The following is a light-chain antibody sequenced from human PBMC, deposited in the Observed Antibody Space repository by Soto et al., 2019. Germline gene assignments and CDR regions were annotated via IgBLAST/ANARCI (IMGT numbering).Light chain of an antibody. CDR2: EGS. V-gene: IGLV2-23*01. Sequence: QSVLTQPASVSGSPGQSITISCTGTSSNVGSFNLVSWYQQHPGKAPKLMIYEGSKRPSGVSNRFSGSKSGNTASLTISGLQAEDEADYYCCSYAGSWSWVFGGGTKLTVL. J-gene: IGLJ3*02. CDR3: CSYAGSWSWV. CDR1: SSNVGSFNL.